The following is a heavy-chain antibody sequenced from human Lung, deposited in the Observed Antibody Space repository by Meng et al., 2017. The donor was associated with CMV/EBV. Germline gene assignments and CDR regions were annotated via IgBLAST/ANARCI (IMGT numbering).Heavy chain of an antibody. CDR3: ARLFHTSLGTNYYYGMEV. CDR2: INPHSGDT. J-gene: IGHJ6*01. CDR1: GYTFTGYN. D-gene: IGHD3-10*01. V-gene: IGHV1-2*02. Sequence: ASXXVSXKASGYTFTGYNIHWVRQAPGQGLEWMGWINPHSGDTKYAQKFQGRVTLTTDTPINTAYMEVSRLKSDDTAVFFCARLFHTSLGTNYYYGMEVWXLGNXVNGAS.